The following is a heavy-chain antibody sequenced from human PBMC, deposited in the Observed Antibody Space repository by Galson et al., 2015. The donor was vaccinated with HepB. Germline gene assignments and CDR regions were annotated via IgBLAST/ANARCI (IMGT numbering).Heavy chain of an antibody. CDR3: ATNPNFYGDYPRGRWFDP. Sequence: SVKVSCKVSGYTLTELSMHWVRQAPGKGLEWMGGFDPEDGETIYAQKFQGRVTMTEDTSTDTAYMELSSLRSEDTAVYYCATNPNFYGDYPRGRWFDPWGQGTLVTVSS. V-gene: IGHV1-24*01. CDR2: FDPEDGET. J-gene: IGHJ5*02. CDR1: GYTLTELS. D-gene: IGHD4-17*01.